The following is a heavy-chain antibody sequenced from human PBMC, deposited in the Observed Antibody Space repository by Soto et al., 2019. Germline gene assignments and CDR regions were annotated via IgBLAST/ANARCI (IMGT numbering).Heavy chain of an antibody. J-gene: IGHJ4*02. Sequence: SETLSLTCSLYSGSLSGYYWSWIRQPPGKGREWIGEISPSGTTNYSPSLKSRFSISVDTSKIQFSLNLTSLTAADTAVYYCARAPKVSGSAQTRPDFWGQGSLVTVSS. CDR3: ARAPKVSGSAQTRPDF. D-gene: IGHD6-6*01. CDR1: SGSLSGYY. CDR2: ISPSGTT. V-gene: IGHV4-34*01.